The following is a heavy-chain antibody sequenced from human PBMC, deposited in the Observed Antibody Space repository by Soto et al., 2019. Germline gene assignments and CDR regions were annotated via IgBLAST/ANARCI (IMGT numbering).Heavy chain of an antibody. CDR2: IYPGDSDT. CDR1: GYSFSSYW. Sequence: PGESLKISCKASGYSFSSYWIGWVLHMPGKGLEWRGIIYPGDSDTKYRPSVQGQVTISADRSITTAYLQWTSLKASDTAMYYCARSMRGAYSSGWYSVSGYYNYGIDVWGQGTKVTVSS. V-gene: IGHV5-51*01. D-gene: IGHD6-19*01. J-gene: IGHJ6*02. CDR3: ARSMRGAYSSGWYSVSGYYNYGIDV.